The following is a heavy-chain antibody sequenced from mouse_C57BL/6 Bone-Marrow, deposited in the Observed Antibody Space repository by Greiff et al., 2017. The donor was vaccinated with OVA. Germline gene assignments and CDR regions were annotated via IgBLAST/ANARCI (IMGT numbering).Heavy chain of an antibody. CDR3: ARHGGYYFFDY. CDR2: INPNNGGT. D-gene: IGHD2-3*01. CDR1: GYTFTDYY. Sequence: EVQLQQSGPELVKPGASVKISCKASGYTFTDYYMNWVKQSHGKSLEWIGDINPNNGGTSYNQKFKGKATLTVDKSSSTAYMELRSLTSEDSAVYYCARHGGYYFFDYWGQGTTLTVSS. J-gene: IGHJ2*01. V-gene: IGHV1-26*01.